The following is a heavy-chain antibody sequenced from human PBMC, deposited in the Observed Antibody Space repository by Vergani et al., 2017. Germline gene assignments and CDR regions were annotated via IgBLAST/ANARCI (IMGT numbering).Heavy chain of an antibody. CDR2: LYRGAST. Sequence: EVQLVESGGGLVQPGGSLTLSCAASGFTVSTDYFSWVRQAPGKGLEWVSILYRGASTSYTDSVKGRFTISRDNSKNTLYLQMNSLRAEDTAVYYCAKDLFSGSLLGGAFDIWGQGTMVTVSS. V-gene: IGHV3-66*01. CDR3: AKDLFSGSLLGGAFDI. CDR1: GFTVSTDY. J-gene: IGHJ3*02. D-gene: IGHD1-26*01.